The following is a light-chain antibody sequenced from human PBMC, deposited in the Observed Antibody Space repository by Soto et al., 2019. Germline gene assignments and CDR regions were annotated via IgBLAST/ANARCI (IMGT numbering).Light chain of an antibody. J-gene: IGLJ1*01. CDR2: EVN. V-gene: IGLV2-11*01. Sequence: QSVLTQPRSVSGSPGQSVTISCTGTSSDVGGYNYVSWYQQHPGKAPKVIISEVNKRPSGVPDRFSGSKSGNTASLTISGLQAEDEAEYYCCSYAGSPYFFGTGTKVTVL. CDR1: SSDVGGYNY. CDR3: CSYAGSPYF.